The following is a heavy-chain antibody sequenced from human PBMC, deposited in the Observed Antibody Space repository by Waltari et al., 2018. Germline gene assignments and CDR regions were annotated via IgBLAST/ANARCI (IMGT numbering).Heavy chain of an antibody. CDR1: GYTFTSYA. V-gene: IGHV1-3*01. CDR3: ARTGQWELLRCLLS. CDR2: SNDGNGNT. J-gene: IGHJ4*02. Sequence: QVQLVQSGAEVKKPGASVKVSCKASGYTFTSYAMHWVRQAPGQRLEWMGWSNDGNGNTKYSQKFQGRVTITRDTSASTAYMELSSLRSEDTAVYYCARTGQWELLRCLLSWGQGTLVTVSS. D-gene: IGHD1-26*01.